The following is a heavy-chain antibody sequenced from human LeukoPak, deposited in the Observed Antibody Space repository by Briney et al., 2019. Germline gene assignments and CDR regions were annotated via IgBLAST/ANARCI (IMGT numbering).Heavy chain of an antibody. CDR2: INPNSGGT. Sequence: ASVKVSCKASGYTFTGYYMHWVRQAPGRGLEWMGWINPNSGGTNYAQKFQGRVTMTRDTSISTAYMELSRLRSDDTAVYYCARGGYDYVWGSYRYTADYWGQGTLVTVSS. J-gene: IGHJ4*02. D-gene: IGHD3-16*02. V-gene: IGHV1-2*02. CDR1: GYTFTGYY. CDR3: ARGGYDYVWGSYRYTADY.